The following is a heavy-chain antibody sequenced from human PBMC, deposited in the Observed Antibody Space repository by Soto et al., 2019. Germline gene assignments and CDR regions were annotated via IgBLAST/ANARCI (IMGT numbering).Heavy chain of an antibody. D-gene: IGHD3-3*01. Sequence: GGSLRLSCAASGFTFSSYWMHWVRQAPGKGLVWVSRINSDGSSTTYADSVKGRFTISRDNAKNTLYLQMNSLRAEDTAVYYCARSITIFGVVHPSDYWGQGTLVTVSS. V-gene: IGHV3-74*01. CDR3: ARSITIFGVVHPSDY. CDR1: GFTFSSYW. J-gene: IGHJ4*02. CDR2: INSDGSST.